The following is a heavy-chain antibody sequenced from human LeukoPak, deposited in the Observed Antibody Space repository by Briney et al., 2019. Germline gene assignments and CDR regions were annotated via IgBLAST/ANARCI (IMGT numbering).Heavy chain of an antibody. CDR2: IIPIFGTA. CDR3: ASGMGATEFDY. Sequence: GASVKVSCKASGYTFTSFDINWVRQATGQGLEWMGGIIPIFGTANYAQKFQGRVTITADESTSTAYMELSSLRSEDTAVYYCASGMGATEFDYWGQGTLVTVSS. V-gene: IGHV1-69*13. CDR1: GYTFTSFD. J-gene: IGHJ4*02. D-gene: IGHD1-26*01.